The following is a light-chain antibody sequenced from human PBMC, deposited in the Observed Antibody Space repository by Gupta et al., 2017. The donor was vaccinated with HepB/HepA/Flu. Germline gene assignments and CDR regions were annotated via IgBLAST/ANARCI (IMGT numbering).Light chain of an antibody. CDR1: ISDVGGYNF. Sequence: QSALTQPRSVSGSPGQSVTISCTGTISDVGGYNFVSWYQVHQGTAPKLRISDVSERPSGVPDRVSGSKSGNPVSMTSCGLQAEDESYSFCCSYAGRPYVFGTGTRVAVL. V-gene: IGLV2-11*02. CDR3: CSYAGRPYV. J-gene: IGLJ1*01. CDR2: DVS.